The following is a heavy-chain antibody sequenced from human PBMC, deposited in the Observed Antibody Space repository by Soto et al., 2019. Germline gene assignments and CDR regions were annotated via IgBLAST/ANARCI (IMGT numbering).Heavy chain of an antibody. CDR3: ASSSQAFYYYYYGMDV. V-gene: IGHV1-18*01. J-gene: IGHJ6*02. Sequence: QVQLVQSGAEVKKPGSSVKVSCKASGYTFTSYGISWVRQAPGQGLEWMGWISAYNGNTNYAQKLQGRVTMTTDTSTSTAYMELRSLRSDDTAMYYCASSSQAFYYYYYGMDVWGQGTTVTVTS. CDR2: ISAYNGNT. CDR1: GYTFTSYG.